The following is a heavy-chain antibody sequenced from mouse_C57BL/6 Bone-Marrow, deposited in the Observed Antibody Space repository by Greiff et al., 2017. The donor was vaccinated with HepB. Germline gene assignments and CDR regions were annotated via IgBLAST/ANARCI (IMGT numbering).Heavy chain of an antibody. CDR1: GYTFTSYT. CDR3: ARSAYYYGSRYWYFDV. D-gene: IGHD1-1*01. V-gene: IGHV1-4*01. CDR2: INPSSGYT. J-gene: IGHJ1*03. Sequence: VQLQQSGAELARPGASVKMSCKASGYTFTSYTMHWVKQRPGQGLEWIGYINPSSGYTKYNQKFKDKATLTADKSSSTAYMQLSSLTSEDSAVYSCARSAYYYGSRYWYFDVWGTGTTVTVSS.